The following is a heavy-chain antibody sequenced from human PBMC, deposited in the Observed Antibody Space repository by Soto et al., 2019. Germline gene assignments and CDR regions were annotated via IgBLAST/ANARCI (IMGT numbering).Heavy chain of an antibody. J-gene: IGHJ5*02. D-gene: IGHD3-10*01. V-gene: IGHV3-13*01. CDR1: GFTFSSYD. CDR3: ARGGGLWFGDLISGDNWFDP. Sequence: GGSLRLSCAASGFTFSSYDMHWVRQATGKGLEWVSAIGTAGDTYYPGSVKGRCPISRENAKNSLYLQLNSLRAGDTAVYYCARGGGLWFGDLISGDNWFDPWGQGTLVTVSS. CDR2: IGTAGDT.